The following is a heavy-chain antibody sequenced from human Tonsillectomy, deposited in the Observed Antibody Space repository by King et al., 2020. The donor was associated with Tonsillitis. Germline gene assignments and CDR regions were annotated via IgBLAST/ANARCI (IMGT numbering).Heavy chain of an antibody. CDR2: IRGSGVST. CDR1: GFTFSSYA. Sequence: VQLVESGGGLVQPGGSLRLSCAASGFTFSSYAMSCVRQAPGKGLEWVSGIRGSGVSTYDADSVKGRLTITRDNSNNTLYLQMNSLRAEETAVYYCGKDHGKGYCTNGVCYNFDYWGPGTLVTVSS. CDR3: GKDHGKGYCTNGVCYNFDY. V-gene: IGHV3-23*04. J-gene: IGHJ4*02. D-gene: IGHD2-8*01.